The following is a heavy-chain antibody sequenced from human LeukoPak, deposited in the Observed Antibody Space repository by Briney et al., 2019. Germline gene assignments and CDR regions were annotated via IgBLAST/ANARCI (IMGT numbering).Heavy chain of an antibody. J-gene: IGHJ4*02. CDR1: GGSFSGYY. V-gene: IGHV4-34*01. CDR3: ARGVGLHVYYFDY. D-gene: IGHD3-16*01. CDR2: INHSGST. Sequence: PSETLSLTCAVYGGSFSGYYWSWIRQPPGMGLEWIGEINHSGSTNYNPSLKSRVTISVDTSKNQFSLKLSSVTAADTAVYYCARGVGLHVYYFDYWGQGSLVTVSS.